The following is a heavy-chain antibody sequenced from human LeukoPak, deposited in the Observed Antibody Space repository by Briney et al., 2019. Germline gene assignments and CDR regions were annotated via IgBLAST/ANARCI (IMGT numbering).Heavy chain of an antibody. J-gene: IGHJ3*02. CDR1: GGTFSSYA. Sequence: ASVKVSCKASGGTFSSYAISWVRQAPGQGLEWMGGIIPIFGTANYAQKFQGRVTMTRNTSISTAYMELRSLRSEDTAVYYCARVKEDAFDIWGQGTMVTVSS. CDR3: ARVKEDAFDI. CDR2: IIPIFGTA. V-gene: IGHV1-69*05.